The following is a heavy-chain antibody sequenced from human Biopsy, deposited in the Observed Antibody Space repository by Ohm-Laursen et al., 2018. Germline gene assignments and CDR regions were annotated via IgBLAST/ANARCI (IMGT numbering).Heavy chain of an antibody. CDR3: VRGVDYYDPYHYYALDV. CDR2: INQSGRT. Sequence: GTLSLTCPVYGKTFSDYYWSWIRQPPGKGLEWIGQINQSGRTNYNPSLKSRVTISVDTSKNQFSLKVRSVTAADTAVYYCVRGVDYYDPYHYYALDVWGQGTTVTVSS. V-gene: IGHV4-34*01. D-gene: IGHD3-22*01. J-gene: IGHJ6*02. CDR1: GKTFSDYY.